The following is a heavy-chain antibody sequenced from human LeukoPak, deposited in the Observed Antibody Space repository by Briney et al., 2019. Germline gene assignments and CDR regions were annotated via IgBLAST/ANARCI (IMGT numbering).Heavy chain of an antibody. V-gene: IGHV3-23*01. CDR2: ISGSGGST. J-gene: IGHJ4*02. Sequence: GGSLRLSCAASGFTFSSYAMSWVRQAPGKGLEWVSAISGSGGSTYYADSVKGRFTISRDNSKNTLYLQMNSLRAEDTAVYYCAKVGPLPYYYGSSGSVWYFDYWGQGTLVTVSS. D-gene: IGHD3-22*01. CDR1: GFTFSSYA. CDR3: AKVGPLPYYYGSSGSVWYFDY.